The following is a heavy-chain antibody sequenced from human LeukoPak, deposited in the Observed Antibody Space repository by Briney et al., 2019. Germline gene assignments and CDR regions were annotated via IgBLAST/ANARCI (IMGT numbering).Heavy chain of an antibody. D-gene: IGHD3-22*01. CDR2: IYHSGAT. CDR1: GGSISSSSSIC. J-gene: IGHJ4*02. V-gene: IGHV4-4*02. Sequence: SETLSLTCAVSGGSISSSSSICWTWVRQPPGKGLEWIGEIYHSGATDYNPSLKSRVTMLLDKSKNQFSLKLSSVTAADTAVYYCARLFTPSYYYDSATQDYWGQGTLVTVSS. CDR3: ARLFTPSYYYDSATQDY.